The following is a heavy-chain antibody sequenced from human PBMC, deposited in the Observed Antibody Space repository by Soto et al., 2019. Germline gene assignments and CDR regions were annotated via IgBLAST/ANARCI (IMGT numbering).Heavy chain of an antibody. CDR1: GGTFNTFA. D-gene: IGHD6-19*01. CDR3: ARQTVSSGWHYGNWFDP. V-gene: IGHV1-69*06. CDR2: IIPIFNTA. Sequence: QEQLVQSGAGVKKPGSSVKVSCKVSGGTFNTFAISWVRQAPGQGLEWMGGIIPIFNTAKYAQKFQGRVTITADKSTSTVHMELSSLRSEDTAVYYCARQTVSSGWHYGNWFDPWGQGTLVTVSS. J-gene: IGHJ5*02.